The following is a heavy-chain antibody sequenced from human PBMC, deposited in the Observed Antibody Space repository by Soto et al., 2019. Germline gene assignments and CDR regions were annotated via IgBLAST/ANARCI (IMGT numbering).Heavy chain of an antibody. CDR1: GYTFTSYG. Sequence: ASVKVSCKASGYTFTSYGISWVRQAPGQGLEWMGWVSAYNGDTNYAQNFQGRVTMTTDTSTSTAYMDLRSLRSDDTATYFCARDRGYCANGVCFRYDYWGQGTLVTVSS. CDR3: ARDRGYCANGVCFRYDY. D-gene: IGHD2-8*01. J-gene: IGHJ4*02. V-gene: IGHV1-18*01. CDR2: VSAYNGDT.